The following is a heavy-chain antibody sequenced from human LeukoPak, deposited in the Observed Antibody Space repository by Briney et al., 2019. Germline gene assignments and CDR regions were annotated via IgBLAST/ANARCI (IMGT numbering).Heavy chain of an antibody. J-gene: IGHJ3*02. CDR2: IHYSGTT. V-gene: IGHV4-61*01. D-gene: IGHD3-10*01. Sequence: PSETLSLTCTVSGYSISSGYFWGWIRQPPGKGLEWIGYIHYSGTTNYNPSLKSRVTISVDTSKNQFSLKLNSVTAADTAVYYCARSSYYYAADAFDIWGQGTMVTVSS. CDR1: GYSISSGYF. CDR3: ARSSYYYAADAFDI.